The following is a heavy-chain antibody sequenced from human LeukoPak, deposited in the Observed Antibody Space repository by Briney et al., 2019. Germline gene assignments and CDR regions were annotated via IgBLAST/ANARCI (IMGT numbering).Heavy chain of an antibody. D-gene: IGHD1-26*01. Sequence: GGSLRLSCAASGFTFSSYGMHWVRQAPGKGLEWVAFIRCDGSNKYYADSVKGRFTISRDNSKNTLYLQMNSLRAEDTAVYYCAKPLGSSGCVDYWGQGTLVTVSS. CDR2: IRCDGSNK. V-gene: IGHV3-30*02. J-gene: IGHJ4*02. CDR1: GFTFSSYG. CDR3: AKPLGSSGCVDY.